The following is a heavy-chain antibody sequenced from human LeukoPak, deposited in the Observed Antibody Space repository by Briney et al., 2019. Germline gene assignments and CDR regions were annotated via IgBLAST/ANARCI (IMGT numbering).Heavy chain of an antibody. CDR1: GYTFTSYY. CDR3: ARGTPGYSSV. Sequence: ASVKVSCKAFGYTFTSYYVHWVRQAPGQGLEWMGIINPSGGTNYAQKFQGRVTMTRDTSTGTVYMELSSLRSEDTAVYYCARGTPGYSSVWGQGTLVTVSS. J-gene: IGHJ4*02. V-gene: IGHV1-46*01. D-gene: IGHD6-19*01. CDR2: INPSGGT.